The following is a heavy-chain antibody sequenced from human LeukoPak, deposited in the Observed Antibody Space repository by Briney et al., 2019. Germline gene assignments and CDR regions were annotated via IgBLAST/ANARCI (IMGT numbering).Heavy chain of an antibody. D-gene: IGHD1-26*01. Sequence: GGSLRLSCAASGFTFSSYWMSWVRQAPGKGLEWVANIKQDGSGKYYVDSVKGRFTISRDNGKNSLYLQMHSLRAEDTAVYYCARDVVGALDYWGQGTLVTVSS. CDR1: GFTFSSYW. CDR3: ARDVVGALDY. J-gene: IGHJ4*02. CDR2: IKQDGSGK. V-gene: IGHV3-7*01.